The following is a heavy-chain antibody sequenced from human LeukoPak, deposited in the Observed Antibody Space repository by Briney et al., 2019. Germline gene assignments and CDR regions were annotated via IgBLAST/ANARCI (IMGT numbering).Heavy chain of an antibody. CDR1: GFTFSYYA. Sequence: GGSLRLSCVASGFTSGFTFSYYAMHRVRQAPGKGLEWVAFISNDGGNRYFANSVKGRFTISRDNSKNTVYLQMNSLGAEDTAVYYCADSDGYYYDVWGQGTLVTVS. CDR2: ISNDGGNR. D-gene: IGHD2-15*01. J-gene: IGHJ4*02. CDR3: ADSDGYYYDV. V-gene: IGHV3-30-3*01.